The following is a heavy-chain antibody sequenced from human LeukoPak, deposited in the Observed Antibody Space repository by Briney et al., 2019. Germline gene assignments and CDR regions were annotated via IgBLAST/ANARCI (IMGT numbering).Heavy chain of an antibody. CDR1: GFTVSSNY. CDR2: IYYSGST. V-gene: IGHV4-39*07. J-gene: IGHJ3*02. CDR3: ARERELGFTMIVVDAFDI. D-gene: IGHD3-22*01. Sequence: GSLRLSWAASGFTVSSNYVSWVRQPPGQGLEWIGSIYYSGSTYYNPSLKSRVTISVDTSKNQFSLKLSSVTAADTAVYYCARERELGFTMIVVDAFDIWGQGTMVTVSS.